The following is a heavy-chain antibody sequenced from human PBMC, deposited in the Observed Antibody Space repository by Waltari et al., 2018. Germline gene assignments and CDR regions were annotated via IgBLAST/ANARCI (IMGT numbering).Heavy chain of an antibody. Sequence: EVQLVESGGDLVQPGRSLRRSCAASGVTFGDDAMHWVGQATGKGLEWVAGMTWKCCNVDFADDVTGRVTVGRDNAKSSLYLRMSSLRTEDMALYYCAKGWSGTALGDAIDIWGQGTMVTVSS. CDR2: MTWKCCNV. V-gene: IGHV3-9*03. J-gene: IGHJ3*02. CDR3: AKGWSGTALGDAIDI. D-gene: IGHD3-10*02. CDR1: GVTFGDDA.